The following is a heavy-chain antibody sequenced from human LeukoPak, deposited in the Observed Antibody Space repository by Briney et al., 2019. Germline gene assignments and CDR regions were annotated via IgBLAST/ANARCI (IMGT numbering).Heavy chain of an antibody. J-gene: IGHJ6*03. CDR2: ISAYNGNT. Sequence: ASVKVSCKASGYTFTSYGISWVRQAPGQGLEWMGWISAYNGNTNYAQKLQGRVTMTTDTSTSTAYMELRSLRSDDTAVYYCARGRHSSSWRGYYYYYMDVWGKGTTVTVSS. CDR3: ARGRHSSSWRGYYYYYMDV. V-gene: IGHV1-18*01. D-gene: IGHD6-13*01. CDR1: GYTFTSYG.